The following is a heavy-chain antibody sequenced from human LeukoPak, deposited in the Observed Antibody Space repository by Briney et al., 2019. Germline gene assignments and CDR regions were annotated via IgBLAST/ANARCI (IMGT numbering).Heavy chain of an antibody. CDR3: ARGAARRLDY. D-gene: IGHD6-6*01. CDR2: TYYGSKWYN. Sequence: SQTLSLTCAISGDSVSSKSASWNWIRQSPSRGLEWLGRTYYGSKWYNGYAGSVKSRITINPDTSKNQFSLQLNSVTPEDTAVYYCARGAARRLDYWGQGTLVTVSS. V-gene: IGHV6-1*01. CDR1: GDSVSSKSAS. J-gene: IGHJ4*02.